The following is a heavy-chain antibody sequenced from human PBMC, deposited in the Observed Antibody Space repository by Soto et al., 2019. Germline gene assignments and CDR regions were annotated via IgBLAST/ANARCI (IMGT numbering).Heavy chain of an antibody. CDR3: ARLGYCSSTSCYAFDY. D-gene: IGHD2-2*01. J-gene: IGHJ4*02. CDR2: IYWEDDK. CDR1: GFSLSTSGVG. Sequence: QITLKESGPTLVKPTQTLTLTCTFSGFSLSTSGVGVGCIRQPPGKALEWLALIYWEDDKRYSPSLKSRLTITKDTYKNQVVLTMTNMDPVATATYYCARLGYCSSTSCYAFDYWGQGTLVTVSS. V-gene: IGHV2-5*02.